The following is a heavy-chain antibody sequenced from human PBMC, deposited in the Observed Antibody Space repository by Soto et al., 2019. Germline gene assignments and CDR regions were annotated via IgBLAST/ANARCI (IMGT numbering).Heavy chain of an antibody. Sequence: EVQLLESGGGLVQPGGSLRLSCAASGFTFSSYAMSWVRQAPGKGLEWVSAISGSGGSTYYADSVKGRFTISRDNSKNPLYLQMDSLRAEGTAVYCCVKSFWAGYGYFDLWGRGTLVTVSS. CDR1: GFTFSSYA. CDR2: ISGSGGST. CDR3: VKSFWAGYGYFDL. D-gene: IGHD7-27*01. J-gene: IGHJ2*01. V-gene: IGHV3-23*01.